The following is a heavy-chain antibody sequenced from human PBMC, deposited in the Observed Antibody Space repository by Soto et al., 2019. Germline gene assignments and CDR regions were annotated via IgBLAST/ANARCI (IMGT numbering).Heavy chain of an antibody. V-gene: IGHV6-1*01. CDR1: GDSVSSNSAA. CDR3: ARDREEQQLVLRAFDI. D-gene: IGHD6-13*01. Sequence: SQTLSLTCAISGDSVSSNSAAWNWIRQSPSRGLEWLGRTYYRSKWYNDYAVSVKSRITINPDTSKNQFSLQLNSVTPEDTAVYYCARDREEQQLVLRAFDIWGQGTMVTVSS. J-gene: IGHJ3*02. CDR2: TYYRSKWYN.